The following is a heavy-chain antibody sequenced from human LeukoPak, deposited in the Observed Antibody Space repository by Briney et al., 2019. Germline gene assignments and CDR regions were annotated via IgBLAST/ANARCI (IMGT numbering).Heavy chain of an antibody. Sequence: GGSLRLSCAASGFTFSSYWMSWVRQAPGKGLEWVANIKQDGSEKYYVDSVKGRFTISRDNAKNSLYLQMNSLRAEDTAVYYCAREAGILTGYYPAWADYGMDVWGQGTTVTVSS. CDR2: IKQDGSEK. V-gene: IGHV3-7*01. CDR3: AREAGILTGYYPAWADYGMDV. D-gene: IGHD3-9*01. CDR1: GFTFSSYW. J-gene: IGHJ6*02.